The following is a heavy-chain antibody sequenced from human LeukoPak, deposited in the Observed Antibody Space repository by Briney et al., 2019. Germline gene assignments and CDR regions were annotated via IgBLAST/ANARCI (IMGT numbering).Heavy chain of an antibody. Sequence: SGPSLVKPTQPLTLTCTFSGFSLSTSGVGVGWIRQPPAKALEWLALIYWNDDKRYSPSLKSRLTTTKDTSKNQVVLTMTNMDPVDTATYYCAHRRGAVVVVPATMMPFGPWGEGTLVTVSS. CDR1: GFSLSTSGVG. J-gene: IGHJ5*02. D-gene: IGHD2-15*01. V-gene: IGHV2-5*01. CDR3: AHRRGAVVVVPATMMPFGP. CDR2: IYWNDDK.